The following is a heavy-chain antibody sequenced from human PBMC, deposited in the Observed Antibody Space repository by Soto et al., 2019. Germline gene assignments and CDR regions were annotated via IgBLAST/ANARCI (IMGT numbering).Heavy chain of an antibody. V-gene: IGHV6-1*01. J-gene: IGHJ4*02. CDR1: GDSVSSNSAA. CDR3: ARGTDSSFDS. CDR2: TYYRSKWYN. D-gene: IGHD1-1*01. Sequence: PSQTLSLTCAISGDSVSSNSAAWNWIRQSPARGLEWLGRTYYRSKWYNDYVVSMKSRISINPDTSKNQFSLQLNSVTPEDTAVYYCARGTDSSFDSWGQGSPVTSPQ.